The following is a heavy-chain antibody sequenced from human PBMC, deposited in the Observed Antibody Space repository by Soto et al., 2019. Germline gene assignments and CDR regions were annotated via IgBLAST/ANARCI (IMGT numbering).Heavy chain of an antibody. Sequence: QVQLVQSGAEVKKPGASVKVSCKASAGTFSSYAISWVRQAPGPGLECMGGIIPLFGTANDAQKFQGRVTITADKSTRSACMELSSMAAEDTAVYYVGTGGDKRFDYWGQGTMVTVGS. CDR2: IIPLFGTA. J-gene: IGHJ4*02. CDR1: AGTFSSYA. V-gene: IGHV1-69*06. CDR3: GTGGDKRFDY. D-gene: IGHD3-10*01.